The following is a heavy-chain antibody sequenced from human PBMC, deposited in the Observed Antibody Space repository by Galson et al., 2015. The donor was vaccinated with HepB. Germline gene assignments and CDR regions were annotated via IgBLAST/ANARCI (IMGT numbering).Heavy chain of an antibody. CDR1: GFDFDDYT. Sequence: SLGLYCAASGFDFDDYTMNWVRQAPGEGLEWISFFKGTSVTFYADSVNGRFTISGVNAMKSLYLQMNSLRDEDTAVYYCVRDYVFALDAWGQGTLITVSS. V-gene: IGHV3-69-1*02. J-gene: IGHJ5*02. D-gene: IGHD2-21*01. CDR2: FKGTSVT. CDR3: VRDYVFALDA.